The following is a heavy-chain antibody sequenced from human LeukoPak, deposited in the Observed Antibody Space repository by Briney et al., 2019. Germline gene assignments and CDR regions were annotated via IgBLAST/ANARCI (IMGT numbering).Heavy chain of an antibody. Sequence: SETLSLTCTVSGGSISSSSYYWGWIRQPPGKGLEWIGSIYYSGSTYYNPSLKSRVTISVDTSKNQFSLKLSSVTAADTAVYYCARGRRRYCSGGSCYSVNWFDPWGQGTLVTVSS. CDR1: GGSISSSSYY. J-gene: IGHJ5*02. CDR2: IYYSGST. V-gene: IGHV4-39*07. CDR3: ARGRRRYCSGGSCYSVNWFDP. D-gene: IGHD2-15*01.